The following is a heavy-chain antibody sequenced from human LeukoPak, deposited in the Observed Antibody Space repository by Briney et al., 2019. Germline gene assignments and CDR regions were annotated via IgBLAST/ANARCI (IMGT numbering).Heavy chain of an antibody. CDR1: GFTFSNYR. Sequence: GGSLRLSCAASGFTFSNYRMNWVRQAPGKGLEWVSYISSTSDTIYYVDSVKGRFTISRDNAKNSLYLQMNSLRVEDTAVYYCTRELASWGQGTLVTVS. CDR3: TRELAS. J-gene: IGHJ5*02. V-gene: IGHV3-48*01. CDR2: ISSTSDTI.